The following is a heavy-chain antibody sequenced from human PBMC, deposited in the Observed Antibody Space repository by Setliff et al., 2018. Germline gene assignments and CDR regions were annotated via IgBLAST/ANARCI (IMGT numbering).Heavy chain of an antibody. CDR2: IKHDGGEE. Sequence: GGSLRLSCAASGFTFSTYGMSWVRKAPGKGLEWVANIKHDGGEEYFVESVRGRFPISRDNSKNTVYLRMNALRAEDTGLYYCARDRCQVTVNNRYGFYYYGMDVWGQGTTVTVSS. J-gene: IGHJ6*02. V-gene: IGHV3-7*04. CDR3: ARDRCQVTVNNRYGFYYYGMDV. CDR1: GFTFSTYG. D-gene: IGHD3-16*02.